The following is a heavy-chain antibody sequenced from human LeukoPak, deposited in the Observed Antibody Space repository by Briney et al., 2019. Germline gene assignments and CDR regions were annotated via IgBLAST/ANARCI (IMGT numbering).Heavy chain of an antibody. Sequence: GGSLRLSCAASGFTFSSYEMNWVRQAPGKGLEWVSYISSSGSTIYYADSVKGRFTISRDNAKNSLYLQMNSLRAEDTAVYYCASPPDYGDSYFDYWGQGTLVTVSS. V-gene: IGHV3-48*03. D-gene: IGHD4-17*01. J-gene: IGHJ4*02. CDR2: ISSSGSTI. CDR3: ASPPDYGDSYFDY. CDR1: GFTFSSYE.